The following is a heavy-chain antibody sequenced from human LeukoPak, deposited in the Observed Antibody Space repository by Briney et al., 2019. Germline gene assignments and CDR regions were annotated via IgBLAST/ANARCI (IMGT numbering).Heavy chain of an antibody. CDR1: GGTFSSYA. D-gene: IGHD2/OR15-2a*01. J-gene: IGHJ5*02. CDR3: ARALELSTYNWFDP. CDR2: IIPIFGTA. V-gene: IGHV1-69*13. Sequence: ASVKVFCKASGGTFSSYAISWVRQAPGQGLEWMGGIIPIFGTANYAQKFQGRVTITADESTSTAYMELSSLRSEDTAVYYCARALELSTYNWFDPWGQGTLVTVSS.